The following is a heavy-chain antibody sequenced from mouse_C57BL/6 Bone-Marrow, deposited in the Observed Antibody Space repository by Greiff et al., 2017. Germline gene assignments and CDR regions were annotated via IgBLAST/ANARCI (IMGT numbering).Heavy chain of an antibody. CDR1: GFTFSSSG. CDR2: ISSGGRYT. J-gene: IGHJ1*03. V-gene: IGHV5-6*01. CDR3: ARRIFDYYGSSYDWYFDV. Sequence: VQLKESGGDLVKPGGSLKLSCAASGFTFSSSGMSWVRQTPHKRLAWVATISSGGRYTYSPVSVKGRFTISRAIGKNTLYLQMSSLKSEDTAMYYCARRIFDYYGSSYDWYFDVWGTGTTVTVSS. D-gene: IGHD1-1*01.